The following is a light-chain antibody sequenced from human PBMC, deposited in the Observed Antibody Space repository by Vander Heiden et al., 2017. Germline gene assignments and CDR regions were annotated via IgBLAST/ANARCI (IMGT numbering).Light chain of an antibody. CDR3: HQYGSTPWT. V-gene: IGKV3-20*01. CDR2: GTD. Sequence: DIVLTQSPATLSLSPGERATLSCRASQTFSSSYLGWLQQRPGQPPRLLIFGTDRRATGIPDRFSGSGSETDFTLTISRLEPEDFAVYYCHQYGSTPWTFGQGTKVEMK. J-gene: IGKJ1*01. CDR1: QTFSSSY.